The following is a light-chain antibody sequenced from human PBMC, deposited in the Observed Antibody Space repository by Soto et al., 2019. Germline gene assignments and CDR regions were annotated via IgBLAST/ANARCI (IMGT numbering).Light chain of an antibody. J-gene: IGLJ2*01. Sequence: QSALTQPASVSGSPGQSITISCTGTSSDVGGYKYVSWYQQHPGKAPKLMIYDVSNRPSGVSNRFSGSKSGNTASLTISGLQAEDEADYYCSSYTSSSTLVFGEGTKLTVL. CDR3: SSYTSSSTLV. CDR2: DVS. V-gene: IGLV2-14*01. CDR1: SSDVGGYKY.